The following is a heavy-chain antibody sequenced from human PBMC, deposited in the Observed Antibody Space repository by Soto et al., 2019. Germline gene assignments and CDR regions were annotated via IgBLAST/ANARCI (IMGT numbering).Heavy chain of an antibody. V-gene: IGHV3-33*01. Sequence: QPGGSMRLSCAACGFTFSSYGMHLVRQAPGKGLEWVAVIWYDGSNKYYADSVKGRFTISRDNSKNTLYLQMNSLRAEDTAVYYCARTLGYCSSTSCPLMDVWGQGTTVTVSS. CDR2: IWYDGSNK. D-gene: IGHD2-2*01. CDR3: ARTLGYCSSTSCPLMDV. CDR1: GFTFSSYG. J-gene: IGHJ6*02.